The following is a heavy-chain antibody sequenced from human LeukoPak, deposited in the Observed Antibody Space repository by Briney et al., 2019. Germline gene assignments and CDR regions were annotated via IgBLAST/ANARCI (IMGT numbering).Heavy chain of an antibody. Sequence: PGGSLRLSCAASGFTFSDYSMNWVRQAPGKGLEWVSSISSSSIYIYYSDSVKGRFTISRDNAKNSLYLQMNSLKTEDTAVYYCTRVIWGIAAAGRDTDYWGQGTLVTVSS. D-gene: IGHD6-13*01. CDR2: ISSSSIYI. J-gene: IGHJ4*02. CDR3: TRVIWGIAAAGRDTDY. CDR1: GFTFSDYS. V-gene: IGHV3-21*03.